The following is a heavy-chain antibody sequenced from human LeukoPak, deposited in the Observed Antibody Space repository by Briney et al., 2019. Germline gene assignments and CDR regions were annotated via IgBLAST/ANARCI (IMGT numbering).Heavy chain of an antibody. J-gene: IGHJ4*02. Sequence: SETLSLTCTVSGGSISSSTYYWGWIRQPPGKGLEWIGSINYSGSTFYNPSLKSRVTISVDTSKNQFSLKLSSVTAADTAVYYCARHGFGWELLFRTRYYFDYWGQGTLVTVSS. V-gene: IGHV4-39*01. CDR1: GGSISSSTYY. CDR3: ARHGFGWELLFRTRYYFDY. CDR2: INYSGST. D-gene: IGHD1-26*01.